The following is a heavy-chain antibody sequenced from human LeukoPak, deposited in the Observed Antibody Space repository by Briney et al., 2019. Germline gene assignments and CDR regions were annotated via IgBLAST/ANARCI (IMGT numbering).Heavy chain of an antibody. D-gene: IGHD1-26*01. CDR1: GFIFSTYA. CDR2: ISGSGETT. V-gene: IGHV3-23*01. CDR3: AGQVRSMDV. J-gene: IGHJ6*02. Sequence: GGSLRLSCAASGFIFSTYAMSWFRQAPGKGLEWVASISGSGETTYHADSVKGRFTISRDNSKSTLYLQLNSLRAEDTAVYYCAGQVRSMDVWGQGTTVTVSS.